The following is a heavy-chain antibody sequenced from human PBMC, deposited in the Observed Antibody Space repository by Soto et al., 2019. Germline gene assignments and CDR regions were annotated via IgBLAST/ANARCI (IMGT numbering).Heavy chain of an antibody. CDR2: IIPIFGTA. J-gene: IGHJ4*02. Sequence: SVKVSCKASGGTFSSYAISWVRQAPGQGLEWMGGIIPIFGTANYAQKFQGRVTITADESTSTAYMELSSLRSEDTAVYYCAGAAAARPAAWYWGQGTLVTVAS. D-gene: IGHD6-6*01. CDR3: AGAAAARPAAWY. CDR1: GGTFSSYA. V-gene: IGHV1-69*13.